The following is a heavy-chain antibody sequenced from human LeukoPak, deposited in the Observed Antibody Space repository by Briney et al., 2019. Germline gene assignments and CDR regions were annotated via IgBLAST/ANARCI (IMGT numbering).Heavy chain of an antibody. CDR2: IYYSGST. J-gene: IGHJ6*03. D-gene: IGHD5-18*01. V-gene: IGHV4-39*07. CDR1: GGSISSSSYY. Sequence: PWETLSLTCTVSGGSISSSSYYWGWIRQPPGKGLEWIGYIYYSGSTYYNPSLKSRVTISVDTSKNQFSLKLSSVTAADTAVYYCARTEESGYSYRYFGYYYYMDVWGKGTTVTVSS. CDR3: ARTEESGYSYRYFGYYYYMDV.